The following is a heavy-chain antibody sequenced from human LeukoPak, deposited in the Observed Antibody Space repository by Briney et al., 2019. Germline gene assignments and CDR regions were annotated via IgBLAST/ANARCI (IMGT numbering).Heavy chain of an antibody. CDR1: GGSISSGGYY. CDR3: ARLNHLDGYNFPNAFDI. Sequence: NPSETLSLTCTVSGGSISSGGYYWSWIRQHPGQGLEWIGYIYYSGSTYYNPSLKSRVTISVDTSKNQFSLKLSSVTAADTAVYYCARLNHLDGYNFPNAFDIWGQGTMVTVSS. J-gene: IGHJ3*02. CDR2: IYYSGST. D-gene: IGHD5-24*01. V-gene: IGHV4-31*03.